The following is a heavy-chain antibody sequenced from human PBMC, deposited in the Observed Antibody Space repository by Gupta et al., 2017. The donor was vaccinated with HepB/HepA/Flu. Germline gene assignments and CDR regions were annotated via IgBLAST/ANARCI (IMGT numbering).Heavy chain of an antibody. J-gene: IGHJ4*02. D-gene: IGHD6-19*01. CDR1: GYTFKNHA. CDR3: VRGSRIGVAGAPRFDT. CDR2: INAGTGNT. V-gene: IGHV1-3*01. Sequence: QVQLLLSGAGVRRPGASVRLSCKASGYTFKNHAIHWIRQAPGQRLEWMGWINAGTGNTRYSQNFQGRLNITRETSATTAYMELSSLKSEDTARYDCVRGSRIGVAGAPRFDTWGQGGLVTVAS.